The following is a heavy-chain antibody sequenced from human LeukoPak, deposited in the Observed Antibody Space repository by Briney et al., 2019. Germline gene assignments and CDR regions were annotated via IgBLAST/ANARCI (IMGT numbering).Heavy chain of an antibody. CDR2: ISYSGST. J-gene: IGHJ6*03. D-gene: IGHD6-6*01. CDR1: GGSINSNNYF. V-gene: IGHV4-39*01. CDR3: ARRSSSSGYYYYMDV. Sequence: SETLSLTCTVSGGSINSNNYFWGWFRQPPGKGLEWIGSISYSGSTYYNPSVQSRVTISEDTSRNQFFLKLTSLTAADTAVFYCARRSSSSGYYYYMDVWGKGTTVTVSS.